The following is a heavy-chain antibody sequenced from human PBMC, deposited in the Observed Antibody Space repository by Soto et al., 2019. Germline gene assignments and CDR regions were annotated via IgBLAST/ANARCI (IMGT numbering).Heavy chain of an antibody. Sequence: GESLKISCKGSGYSFTIYWISWVRQMPGKGLEWMGRIDPSDSYTNYSPSFQGHVTISADKSISTAYLQWSSLKASDTAMYYCASPNCSGGSCYSVAFDIWGQGTMVTVSS. V-gene: IGHV5-10-1*01. CDR2: IDPSDSYT. CDR3: ASPNCSGGSCYSVAFDI. D-gene: IGHD2-15*01. J-gene: IGHJ3*02. CDR1: GYSFTIYW.